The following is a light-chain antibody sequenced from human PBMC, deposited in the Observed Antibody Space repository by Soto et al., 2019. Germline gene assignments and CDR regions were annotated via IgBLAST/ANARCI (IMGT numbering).Light chain of an antibody. CDR1: QSVSNNK. V-gene: IGKV3D-20*02. Sequence: EIVFTQSPGTLSLSPGERATLSCRAIQSVSNNKLAWYQRKPGQAPRLLISGASTRAADIPDRFSGSGSGTDFTLTISSLEPEDFAVYYCHQRSNWPWTFGQGTKVDIK. CDR2: GAS. J-gene: IGKJ1*01. CDR3: HQRSNWPWT.